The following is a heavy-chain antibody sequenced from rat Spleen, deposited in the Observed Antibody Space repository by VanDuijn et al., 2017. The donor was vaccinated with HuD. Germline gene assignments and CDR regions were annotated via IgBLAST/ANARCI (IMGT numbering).Heavy chain of an antibody. CDR1: GFTFTNYY. J-gene: IGHJ1*01. CDR2: ISTRGGRT. V-gene: IGHV5-25*01. D-gene: IGHD1-6*01. CDR3: ARPAYSTFYYYPYWRFDF. Sequence: EVQLVESGGGLVQPGRSLKVSCAASGFTFTNYYMAWVRQAPKRGLEWVATISTRGGRTYYRDSVKGRFTISRDDTENIVSLLLSSLQPEDTATYYCARPAYSTFYYYPYWRFDFWGPGTKVTVSS.